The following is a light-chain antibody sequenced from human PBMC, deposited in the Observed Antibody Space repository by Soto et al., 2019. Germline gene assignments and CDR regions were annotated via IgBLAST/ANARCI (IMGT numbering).Light chain of an antibody. CDR3: SSYTTTNTRQIV. CDR2: DVS. J-gene: IGLJ1*01. CDR1: SSDVGGYNY. V-gene: IGLV2-14*01. Sequence: QSVLTQPASVSESPGQSITLSCTGTSSDVGGYNYVSWYQQHPGKAPKFMIYDVSNRPSGVSNRFSGSKSGHTASLTISGLQAQDEADDYCSSYTTTNTRQIVFGTGTKVTVL.